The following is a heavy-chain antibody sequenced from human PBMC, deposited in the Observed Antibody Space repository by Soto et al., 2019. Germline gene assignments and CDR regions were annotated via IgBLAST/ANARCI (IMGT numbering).Heavy chain of an antibody. Sequence: EVQLVESGGGLVQPGGSLRPSCAASGFTFNDNAMHWVRQAPGKGLEWVAGINWNSGKIDYANSVKGRFTISRDNANNSLHLQMNSLRVEDTALYYCVKDSRSTAFYYVDVWGSGTTVTVS. J-gene: IGHJ6*03. CDR1: GFTFNDNA. V-gene: IGHV3-9*01. D-gene: IGHD3-10*01. CDR3: VKDSRSTAFYYVDV. CDR2: INWNSGKI.